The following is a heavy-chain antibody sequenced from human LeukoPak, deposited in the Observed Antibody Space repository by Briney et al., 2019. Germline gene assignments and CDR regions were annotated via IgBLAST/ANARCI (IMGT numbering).Heavy chain of an antibody. CDR3: ARRRGASGGRNWPPRY. D-gene: IGHD6-13*01. Sequence: SETQSLTCTVSRGSISGYSWSWIRQSPGGGLEWIGYIYYSGGTAYNPSLRSRVTLSVDTSKNQFSLQLRSVTTADTAVYYCARRRGASGGRNWPPRYWGQGTLVTVSS. J-gene: IGHJ4*02. CDR2: IYYSGGT. CDR1: RGSISGYS. V-gene: IGHV4-59*01.